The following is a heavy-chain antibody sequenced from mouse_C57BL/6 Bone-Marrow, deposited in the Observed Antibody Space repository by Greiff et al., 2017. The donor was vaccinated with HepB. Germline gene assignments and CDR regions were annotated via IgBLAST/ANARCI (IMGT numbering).Heavy chain of an antibody. Sequence: VQLQQSGAELAKPGASVKLSCKASGYTFTSYWMHWVKQRPGQGLEWIGYINPSSGYTKYNQKFKDKATLTADKSSSTAYRQLSSLTYEDSAVYYCASTTERDYYAMDYWGQGTSVTVSS. J-gene: IGHJ4*01. D-gene: IGHD1-1*01. CDR3: ASTTERDYYAMDY. CDR1: GYTFTSYW. CDR2: INPSSGYT. V-gene: IGHV1-7*01.